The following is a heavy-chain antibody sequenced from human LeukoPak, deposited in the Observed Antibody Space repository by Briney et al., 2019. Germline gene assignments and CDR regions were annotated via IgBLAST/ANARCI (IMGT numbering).Heavy chain of an antibody. Sequence: SETLSLTCTVSGGSISGYYWNWFRQPARKGLEWIGRIYISRGTNYNPSLQSRVTMSIDTSKIHFSLKLSSLTVADTARYYSASTWGAVAGNYYYYYYMDVWGKGTTVTVSS. CDR1: GGSISGYY. V-gene: IGHV4-4*07. CDR3: ASTWGAVAGNYYYYYYMDV. D-gene: IGHD6-19*01. J-gene: IGHJ6*03. CDR2: IYISRGT.